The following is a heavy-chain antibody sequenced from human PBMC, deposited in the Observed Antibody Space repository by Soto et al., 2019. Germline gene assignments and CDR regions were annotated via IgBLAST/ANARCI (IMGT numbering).Heavy chain of an antibody. Sequence: EVQLLESGGDLVQPGGSLRVSCVASGFSFSNYAMSWVRQAPGKGLEWVSGIRGSGTETHYADSVKGRFTISRDNSKNTVYLEMHSRHVGDTAVYYGARSEGAEGVVWFDTWGQGTLVTVSS. CDR3: ARSEGAEGVVWFDT. V-gene: IGHV3-23*01. D-gene: IGHD1-26*01. J-gene: IGHJ5*02. CDR1: GFSFSNYA. CDR2: IRGSGTET.